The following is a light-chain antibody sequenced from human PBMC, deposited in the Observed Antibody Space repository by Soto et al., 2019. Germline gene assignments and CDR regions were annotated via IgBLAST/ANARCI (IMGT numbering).Light chain of an antibody. CDR2: EIN. V-gene: IGLV2-8*01. CDR3: SSFAVSNAFPYV. CDR1: SSDVGAYDY. J-gene: IGLJ1*01. Sequence: QSALTQPASASGSPGQSVTISCTGTSSDVGAYDYVSWYQQHPGKAPKLMIYEINKRPSGVPNRFSGSKSGNTASLTGSGLRAENGADYYCSSFAVSNAFPYVFGAGTKLTVL.